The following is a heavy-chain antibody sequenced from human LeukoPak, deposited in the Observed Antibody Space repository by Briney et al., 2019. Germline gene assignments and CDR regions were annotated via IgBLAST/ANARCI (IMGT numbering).Heavy chain of an antibody. CDR2: ISAYNGNT. J-gene: IGHJ4*02. D-gene: IGHD4-17*01. Sequence: AASVKVSCKAYGYTFTSYGISWVRQAPGQGLEWMGWISAYNGNTNYAQKLQGRVTMTTDTSTSTAYMELRSLRPDDTAVYYCTTGDYGDAYYFDYWGQGTLVTVSS. V-gene: IGHV1-18*01. CDR3: TTGDYGDAYYFDY. CDR1: GYTFTSYG.